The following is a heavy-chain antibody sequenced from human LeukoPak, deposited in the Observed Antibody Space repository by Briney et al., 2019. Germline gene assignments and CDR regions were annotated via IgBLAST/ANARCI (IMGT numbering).Heavy chain of an antibody. D-gene: IGHD6-13*01. CDR1: GGSISSRNYY. Sequence: SETLSLTCTVSGGSISSRNYYWSWIRQPPGEGLEWIGYIYYSGSTNYNPSLKSRVTISVDTSKNQFSLKLSSVTAADTAVYYCARLPGYSSSLHYYGMDVWGQGTTVTVSS. CDR3: ARLPGYSSSLHYYGMDV. J-gene: IGHJ6*02. CDR2: IYYSGST. V-gene: IGHV4-61*05.